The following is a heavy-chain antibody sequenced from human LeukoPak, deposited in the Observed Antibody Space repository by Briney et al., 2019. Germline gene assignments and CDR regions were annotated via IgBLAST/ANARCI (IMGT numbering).Heavy chain of an antibody. D-gene: IGHD5-18*01. J-gene: IGHJ4*02. V-gene: IGHV4-59*12. Sequence: SETLSLTCSVSGGSIRNYCWNWIRQPPGKALEWIGYTCDSTNTDYKPSLKSRVTISLDTSKNQFSLKLTSATAADTAVYYCARWHSHGRYLDYWGQGALVTVSS. CDR2: TCDSTNT. CDR3: ARWHSHGRYLDY. CDR1: GGSIRNYC.